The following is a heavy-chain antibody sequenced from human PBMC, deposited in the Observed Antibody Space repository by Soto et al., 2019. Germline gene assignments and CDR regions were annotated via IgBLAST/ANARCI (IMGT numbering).Heavy chain of an antibody. D-gene: IGHD4-17*01. CDR1: GYTFTSYA. V-gene: IGHV1-18*01. CDR3: AVNYGDYGAGAFDI. Sequence: ASVKVSCKASGYTFTSYAMHWVRQAPGQGLEWMGWINADNGNTNYAQKLQGRVTMTTDTSTSTAYMELRSLRSDDTAVYYCAVNYGDYGAGAFDIWGQGTMVTVSS. CDR2: INADNGNT. J-gene: IGHJ3*02.